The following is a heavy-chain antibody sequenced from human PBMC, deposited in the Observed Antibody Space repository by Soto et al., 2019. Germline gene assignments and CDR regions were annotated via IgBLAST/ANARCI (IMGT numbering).Heavy chain of an antibody. V-gene: IGHV3-7*05. J-gene: IGHJ4*02. CDR3: AXDCPLMDGRDCYSDY. CDR2: IKQDGSEK. Sequence: PGGSLRLSCAASGFTFSSYWMSWVRQAPGKGLEWVANIKQDGSEKYYVDSVKGRFTISRDNAKNSLYLQMNSLRAEDTAVYYCAXDCPLMDGRDCYSDYWGQGTLVTVSS. CDR1: GFTFSSYW. D-gene: IGHD2-21*02.